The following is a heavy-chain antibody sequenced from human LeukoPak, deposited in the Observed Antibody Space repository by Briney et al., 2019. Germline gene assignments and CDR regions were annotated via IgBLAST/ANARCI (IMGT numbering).Heavy chain of an antibody. D-gene: IGHD2-2*01. V-gene: IGHV1-18*01. CDR2: ISAYNGNT. J-gene: IGHJ5*02. CDR1: GYTFTSYG. CDR3: ARDRHPPVVPAAIWFDP. Sequence: ASVKVSCKDSGYTFTSYGISWVRQAPGQGLEWMGWISAYNGNTNYAQKLQGRVTMTTDTSTSTAYMELRSLRSDDTAVYYCARDRHPPVVPAAIWFDPWGQGTLVTVSS.